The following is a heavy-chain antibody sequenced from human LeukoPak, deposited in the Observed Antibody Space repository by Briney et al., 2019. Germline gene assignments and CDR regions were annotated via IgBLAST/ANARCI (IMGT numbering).Heavy chain of an antibody. D-gene: IGHD2-2*01. CDR1: GFTFSSYA. J-gene: IGHJ4*02. CDR3: AKNPGQHCSSTSCYVDY. Sequence: GGSLRRSCAVSGFTFSSYAMSWVRQAPGKGLEWVSAISGSGAGTYYADSVKGRFTISRDNSKNTLYLQMNSLRVEDTAVYYCAKNPGQHCSSTSCYVDYWGQGTLVTVSS. CDR2: ISGSGAGT. V-gene: IGHV3-23*01.